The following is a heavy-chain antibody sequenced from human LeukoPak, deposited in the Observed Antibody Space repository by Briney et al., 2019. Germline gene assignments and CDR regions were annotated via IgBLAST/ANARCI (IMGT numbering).Heavy chain of an antibody. CDR3: ARVPTYYYDSSGSPLGAFDI. V-gene: IGHV3-11*01. J-gene: IGHJ3*02. CDR1: GFTFSDYY. D-gene: IGHD3-22*01. CDR2: ISSSGSTI. Sequence: GGSLRLSCAASGFTFSDYYMSWIRQAPGKGLEWVSYISSSGSTIYYADSVKGRFTISRDNAKNSLYLQMNSLRAEDTAVYYCARVPTYYYDSSGSPLGAFDIWGQGTMVTVSS.